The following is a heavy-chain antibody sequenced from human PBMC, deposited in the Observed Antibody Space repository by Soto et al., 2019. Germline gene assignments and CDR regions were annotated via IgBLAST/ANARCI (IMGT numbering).Heavy chain of an antibody. D-gene: IGHD2-15*01. J-gene: IGHJ5*02. V-gene: IGHV4-39*01. Sequence: SETLSLTCTVSGGSISSSSYYWGWIRQPPGKGLEWIGSIYYSGSTYYNPSLKSRVTISVDTSKNQFSLKLSSVTAADTAVYYCARHDGICSGGSCYSERFDPWGQGTLVTVSS. CDR1: GGSISSSSYY. CDR3: ARHDGICSGGSCYSERFDP. CDR2: IYYSGST.